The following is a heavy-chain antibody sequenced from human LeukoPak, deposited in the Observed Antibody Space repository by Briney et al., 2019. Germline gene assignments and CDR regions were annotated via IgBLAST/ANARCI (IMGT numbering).Heavy chain of an antibody. CDR3: VRGRDGYNFGYYYYGMDV. CDR1: GGSIRGYY. D-gene: IGHD5-24*01. Sequence: SETLSLTCTVSGGSIRGYYCNWLRQPPGEGLEWIGFIYSSGSTAYNPSLKSRVTISLDTSKNQFSLRLNSVTAADTAVYYCVRGRDGYNFGYYYYGMDVWGQGTTVTVSS. CDR2: IYSSGST. V-gene: IGHV4-59*01. J-gene: IGHJ6*02.